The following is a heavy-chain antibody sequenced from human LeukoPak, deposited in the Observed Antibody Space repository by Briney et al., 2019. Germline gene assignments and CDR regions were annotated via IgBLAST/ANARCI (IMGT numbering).Heavy chain of an antibody. Sequence: PGGSLRLSCVGSGFTFAKYAMTWVREAPGKGLEWVSVISGSSNVTYYSESVKGRFTIPRDNSKRTLYLQMDSLRADDTAIYYCAKDRAGANWGQGTLVLVSS. CDR2: ISGSSNVT. J-gene: IGHJ4*02. V-gene: IGHV3-23*01. CDR3: AKDRAGAN. CDR1: GFTFAKYA.